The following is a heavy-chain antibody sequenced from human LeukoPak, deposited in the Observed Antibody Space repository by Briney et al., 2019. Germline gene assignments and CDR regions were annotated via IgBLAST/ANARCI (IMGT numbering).Heavy chain of an antibody. CDR2: ISYDGSNK. CDR1: GLTFSSYG. Sequence: GSLRLSCAASGLTFSSYGMHWVRQAPGKGLEWVAVISYDGSNKYYADSVKGRFTISRDNSKNTLYLQMNSLRAEDTAVYYCAKDRAAGRTLDYWGQGTLVTVSS. D-gene: IGHD6-13*01. J-gene: IGHJ4*02. CDR3: AKDRAAGRTLDY. V-gene: IGHV3-30*18.